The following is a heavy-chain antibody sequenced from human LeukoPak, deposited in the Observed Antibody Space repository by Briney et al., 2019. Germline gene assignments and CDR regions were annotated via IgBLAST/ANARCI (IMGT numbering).Heavy chain of an antibody. V-gene: IGHV4-39*07. J-gene: IGHJ5*02. CDR1: GDSISTTSYF. D-gene: IGHD2-2*01. CDR3: ARVYSSTHNWFDT. Sequence: SETLPLTCTVSGDSISTTSYFWAWVRQPPGGGLEWIASIYYSGTTYYKSSLKSRVMISIERSKNHFSLNMNSLTAADTALYYCARVYSSTHNWFDTWGQGIHVTVSS. CDR2: IYYSGTT.